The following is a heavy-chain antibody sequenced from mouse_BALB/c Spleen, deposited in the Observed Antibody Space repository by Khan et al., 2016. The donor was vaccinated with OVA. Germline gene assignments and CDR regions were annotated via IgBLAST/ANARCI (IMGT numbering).Heavy chain of an antibody. Sequence: QVQLKQSGADLMKPGASVKISCKVAGYTFSSYWIEWIKQRPGHGLEWIGEILPGSGSTNCNEKFKGKATFTADTSSNTAYMQLSSLTSEDSAVYYCARRNSGNRNYFDYRGQGNTLTVSS. CDR3: ARRNSGNRNYFDY. D-gene: IGHD1-1*01. V-gene: IGHV1-9*01. CDR1: GYTFSSYW. CDR2: ILPGSGST. J-gene: IGHJ2*01.